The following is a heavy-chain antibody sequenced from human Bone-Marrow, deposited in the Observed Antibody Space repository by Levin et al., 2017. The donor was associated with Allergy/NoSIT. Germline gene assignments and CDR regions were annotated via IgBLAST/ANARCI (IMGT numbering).Heavy chain of an antibody. V-gene: IGHV4-59*01. CDR1: GGSISSYY. CDR2: IYYSGST. J-gene: IGHJ4*02. CDR3: ARGNSGWYSPFDY. Sequence: SETLSLTCTVSGGSISSYYWSWIRQPPGKGLEWIGYIYYSGSTNYNPSLQSRVTISVDTSKNQFSLKLSSVTAADTAVYYCARGNSGWYSPFDYWGQGTLVTVSS. D-gene: IGHD6-19*01.